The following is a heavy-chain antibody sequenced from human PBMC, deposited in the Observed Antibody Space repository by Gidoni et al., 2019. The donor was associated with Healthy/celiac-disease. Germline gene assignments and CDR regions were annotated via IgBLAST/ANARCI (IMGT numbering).Heavy chain of an antibody. J-gene: IGHJ3*02. V-gene: IGHV1-69*01. Sequence: QVQLVQSGAEVKKPGSSVKVFCKASGGTFSSYAISWVRQAPGQGLEWMGGIIPIFGTANYAQKFQGRVTITADESTSTAYMELSSLRSEDTAVYYCARDTPRYSSSSGEVLDAFDIWGQGTMVTVPS. CDR1: GGTFSSYA. CDR3: ARDTPRYSSSSGEVLDAFDI. CDR2: IIPIFGTA. D-gene: IGHD6-6*01.